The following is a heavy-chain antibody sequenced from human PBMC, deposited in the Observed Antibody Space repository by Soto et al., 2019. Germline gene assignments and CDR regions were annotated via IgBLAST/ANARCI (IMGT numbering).Heavy chain of an antibody. V-gene: IGHV1-18*01. CDR2: ISAYNGNT. Sequence: ASVKVSCKASGYTFTSYGISWVRQAPGQGLEWMGWISAYNGNTNYAQKLQGRVTMTTDTSTSTAYMELRSLRSDDTAVYYCARDQTGYCSSTSCYALSDYYYGMDVWGQGTTVTVSS. CDR3: ARDQTGYCSSTSCYALSDYYYGMDV. J-gene: IGHJ6*02. D-gene: IGHD2-2*01. CDR1: GYTFTSYG.